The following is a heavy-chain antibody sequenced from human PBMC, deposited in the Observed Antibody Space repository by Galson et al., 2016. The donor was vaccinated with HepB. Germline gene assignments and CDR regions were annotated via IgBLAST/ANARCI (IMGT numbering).Heavy chain of an antibody. Sequence: LSLTCAVSGGSMNNNNWWSWVRQAPGKGLEWVALISYDGSYSSYADSVKGRFTISRDNSKKTLYLQMNSLRAEDTAVYYCAKVPSMVRGFWGQGTMVTVSS. D-gene: IGHD3-10*01. CDR3: AKVPSMVRGF. V-gene: IGHV3-30*18. CDR1: GGSMNNNNW. J-gene: IGHJ3*01. CDR2: ISYDGSYS.